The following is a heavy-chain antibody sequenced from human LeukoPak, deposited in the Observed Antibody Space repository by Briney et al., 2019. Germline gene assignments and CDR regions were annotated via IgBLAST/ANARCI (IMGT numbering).Heavy chain of an antibody. D-gene: IGHD4-23*01. CDR2: IHYSGST. Sequence: SSETLSLTCTVSGGSISSYYRSWIRQPPGKGLEWIGYIHYSGSTNYNPSLKSRVTISVDMSKNQFSLKLSSVTAADTAVYYCARGTVAFDYWGQGTLVTISS. J-gene: IGHJ4*02. CDR3: ARGTVAFDY. V-gene: IGHV4-59*01. CDR1: GGSISSYY.